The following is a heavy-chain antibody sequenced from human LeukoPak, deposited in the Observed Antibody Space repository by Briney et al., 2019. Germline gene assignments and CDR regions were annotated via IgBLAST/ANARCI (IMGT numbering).Heavy chain of an antibody. V-gene: IGHV4-34*01. CDR2: INHSGST. CDR3: ARAFADTFDI. J-gene: IGHJ3*02. Sequence: PSATLSLTCTVSGGSISSYYWSWIRQPPGKGLEWIGEINHSGSTNYNPSLKSRVTISVDTSKNQFSLKVSSVTAADTAVYYCARAFADTFDIWGQGTMVTVSS. CDR1: GGSISSYY.